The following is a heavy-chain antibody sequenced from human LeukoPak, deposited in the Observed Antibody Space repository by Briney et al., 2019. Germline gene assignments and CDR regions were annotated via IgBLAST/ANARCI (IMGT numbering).Heavy chain of an antibody. V-gene: IGHV3-33*06. CDR1: GFTLSTYD. CDR2: IWNDGSNK. Sequence: GGSLRLSCAASGFTLSTYDIHWVRQAPGKGLEWVAVIWNDGSNKYYGDSVKGRFTISRDNSKNTLYLQMNSLRAEDTAVYYCAKDLGGDYYDSSGYSDYWGQGTLVTVSS. J-gene: IGHJ4*02. CDR3: AKDLGGDYYDSSGYSDY. D-gene: IGHD3-22*01.